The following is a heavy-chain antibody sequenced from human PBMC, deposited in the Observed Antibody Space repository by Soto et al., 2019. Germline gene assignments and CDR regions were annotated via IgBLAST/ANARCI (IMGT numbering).Heavy chain of an antibody. CDR3: ARPPGYVSNWYYFDL. CDR1: GYTFTGYY. D-gene: IGHD3-22*01. Sequence: GASVKVSCKASGYTFTGYYMHWVRQAPGQGFEWMGRISPKSGGRNYAQKFQGRVTMTCDTSRYTAYMELSSLMFEDTAVYYCARPPGYVSNWYYFDLWGQGTLVTVSS. CDR2: ISPKSGGR. J-gene: IGHJ4*02. V-gene: IGHV1-2*02.